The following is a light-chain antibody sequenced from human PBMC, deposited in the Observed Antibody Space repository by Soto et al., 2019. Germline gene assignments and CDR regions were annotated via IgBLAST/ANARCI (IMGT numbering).Light chain of an antibody. Sequence: EIVLTQSPGTLSLSPGERASLSCRASQSVSSNYLAWYQQRPGQAPRLLIYGASSRATGIPDRFSGSGSGTDFTLTISRLEPEDFAVYYCQHYGSSPQTFGQGTQVEI. J-gene: IGKJ1*01. CDR1: QSVSSNY. CDR2: GAS. CDR3: QHYGSSPQT. V-gene: IGKV3-20*01.